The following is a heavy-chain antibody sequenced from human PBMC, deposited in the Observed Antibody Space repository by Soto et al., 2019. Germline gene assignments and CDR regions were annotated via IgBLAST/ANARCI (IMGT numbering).Heavy chain of an antibody. V-gene: IGHV3-23*01. CDR2: ISGSGGCT. CDR3: AKGSCTNGVCYFDY. J-gene: IGHJ4*02. CDR1: GFTFSSYA. Sequence: GGSLRLSCAASGFTFSSYAMSWVRQAPGKGLEWVSAISGSGGCTYYADSVKGRFTISRENSKNTLYLQMNSLRAEDTAVYYFAKGSCTNGVCYFDYWGQGTLVTVSS. D-gene: IGHD2-8*01.